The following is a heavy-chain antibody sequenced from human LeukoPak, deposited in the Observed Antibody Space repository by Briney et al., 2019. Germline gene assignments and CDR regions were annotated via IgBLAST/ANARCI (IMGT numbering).Heavy chain of an antibody. V-gene: IGHV3-23*01. J-gene: IGHJ6*01. CDR2: ISGSGSNT. CDR3: AARRGYDSPGFYYGMDV. CDR1: GFSFSSHA. Sequence: GGSLRLSCAASGFSFSSHAMSWVRQAPGKGLKWVSAISGSGSNTYYADSVKGRFTISRDNSKNTLYLQMNSLRAEDTAVYDCAARRGYDSPGFYYGMDVWGQGTTVTVSS. D-gene: IGHD5-12*01.